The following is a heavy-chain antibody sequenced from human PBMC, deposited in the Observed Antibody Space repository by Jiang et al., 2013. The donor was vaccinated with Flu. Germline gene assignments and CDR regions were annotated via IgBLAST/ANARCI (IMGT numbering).Heavy chain of an antibody. D-gene: IGHD6-25*01. CDR3: ARAQYCGYSEGKLFDW. CDR1: GFSLNTPEVG. V-gene: IGHV2-5*02. CDR2: VYWDDDK. J-gene: IGHJ4*02. Sequence: KPTQTLTLTCTFSGFSLNTPEVGVGWVRHAPQERPLEWLALVYWDDDKRYSPSLRNRLTITKDTYQNQVVLIMTNMDPVDTATYYCARAQYCGYSEGKLFDWWGQGSLVTV.